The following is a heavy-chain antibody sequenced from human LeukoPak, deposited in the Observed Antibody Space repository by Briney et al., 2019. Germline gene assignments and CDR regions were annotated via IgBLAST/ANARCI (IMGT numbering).Heavy chain of an antibody. Sequence: SETLSLTCTVSGGSISSYYWSWIRQPPGKGLDWIGYIYYSGSTNYNPSLKSRVTISVDTSKNQFSLKLSSVTAADTAVYYCARDRGSSGWSDYWGQGTLVTVSS. CDR2: IYYSGST. CDR3: ARDRGSSGWSDY. D-gene: IGHD6-19*01. V-gene: IGHV4-59*01. J-gene: IGHJ4*02. CDR1: GGSISSYY.